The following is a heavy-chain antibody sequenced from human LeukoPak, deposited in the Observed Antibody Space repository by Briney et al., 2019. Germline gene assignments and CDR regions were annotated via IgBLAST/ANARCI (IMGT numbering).Heavy chain of an antibody. D-gene: IGHD6-19*01. J-gene: IGHJ5*02. CDR1: GRTLSQVS. CDR3: GIRRLAVASAPFDH. Sequence: GASVKVSCKVSGRTLSQVSLQWVRQVPGKGLEWMGGSDPKDKTFYAQNFQGRVTLTEVTSTDTAYMELSSLILEGTAVYYCGIRRLAVASAPFDHWGQGTLVTVSS. CDR2: SDPKDKT. V-gene: IGHV1-24*01.